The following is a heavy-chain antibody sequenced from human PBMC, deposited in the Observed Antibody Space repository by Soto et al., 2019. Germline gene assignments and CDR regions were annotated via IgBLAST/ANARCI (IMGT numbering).Heavy chain of an antibody. D-gene: IGHD6-13*01. CDR3: ARDPGEEAEAGTYYYYYGMDV. Sequence: XVSLRLSCAASGLTFSSYCMSWVRQAPGKGLEWVANIKQDGSEKYYVDSVKGRFTISRDNAKNSLYLQMNSLRAEDTAVYYCARDPGEEAEAGTYYYYYGMDVWGQGTTVTVSS. J-gene: IGHJ6*02. V-gene: IGHV3-7*01. CDR1: GLTFSSYC. CDR2: IKQDGSEK.